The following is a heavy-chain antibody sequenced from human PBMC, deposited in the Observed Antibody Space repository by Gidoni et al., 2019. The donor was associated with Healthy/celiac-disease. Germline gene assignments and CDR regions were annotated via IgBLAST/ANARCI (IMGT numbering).Heavy chain of an antibody. CDR3: ARAKNYYGSGSPRNFDY. Sequence: QVQLVQSGAEVKKPGASVKVSCKASGYTFTSYYMHWVRQAPGQGLEWMGIINPSGGSTSYAQKFQGRVTMTRDTSTSTVYMELSSLRSEDTAVYYCARAKNYYGSGSPRNFDYWGQGTLVTVSS. V-gene: IGHV1-46*03. J-gene: IGHJ4*02. CDR1: GYTFTSYY. CDR2: INPSGGST. D-gene: IGHD3-10*01.